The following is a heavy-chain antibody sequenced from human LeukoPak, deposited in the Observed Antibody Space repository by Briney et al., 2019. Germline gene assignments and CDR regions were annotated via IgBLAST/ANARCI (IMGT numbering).Heavy chain of an antibody. CDR3: ARDGYSYGYGDY. V-gene: IGHV1-2*02. D-gene: IGHD5-18*01. Sequence: ASVKVSCKASGYTFTGYYMHWVRQAPGQGLEWLGWINPNSGGTNYAQKFQGRVTMTRDTSISTAYMELSRLRSEDTAVYYCARDGYSYGYGDYWGQGTLVTVSS. CDR1: GYTFTGYY. CDR2: INPNSGGT. J-gene: IGHJ4*02.